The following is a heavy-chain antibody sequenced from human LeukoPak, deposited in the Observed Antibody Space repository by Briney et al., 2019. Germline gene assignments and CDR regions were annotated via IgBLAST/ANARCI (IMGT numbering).Heavy chain of an antibody. CDR1: GFTFSNYA. CDR2: ISYDGSNK. D-gene: IGHD3-9*01. J-gene: IGHJ4*02. Sequence: GRSLRLSCAASGFTFSNYAMHWVRQAPGKGLEWVALISYDGSNKYYADCVKCRFTISRDNSKTTLFLQMNSLRAEDTTVYYCARAQTGYPPDYWGQGTLVTVSS. CDR3: ARAQTGYPPDY. V-gene: IGHV3-30-3*01.